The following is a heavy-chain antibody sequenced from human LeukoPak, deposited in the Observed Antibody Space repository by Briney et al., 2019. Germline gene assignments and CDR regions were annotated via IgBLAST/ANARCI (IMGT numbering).Heavy chain of an antibody. Sequence: GGSLRLSCAASGFTFSSYAMSWVRQAPGKGLEWVSAISGSGGSTYYADSVKGRFTISRDNSKNTLYLQMNSLRAEDTAVYYCARGEYYYDSSGYYYSEYFQHWGQGTLVTVSS. CDR1: GFTFSSYA. D-gene: IGHD3-22*01. J-gene: IGHJ1*01. V-gene: IGHV3-23*01. CDR3: ARGEYYYDSSGYYYSEYFQH. CDR2: ISGSGGST.